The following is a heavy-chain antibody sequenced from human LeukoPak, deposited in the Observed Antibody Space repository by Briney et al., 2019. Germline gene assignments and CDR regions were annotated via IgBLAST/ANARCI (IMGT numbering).Heavy chain of an antibody. V-gene: IGHV3-23*01. CDR3: AKDRVTMVRGVTDFDY. CDR2: ISGSGGST. D-gene: IGHD3-10*01. J-gene: IGHJ4*02. CDR1: GFTFSSYA. Sequence: GGSLRLSCAASGFTFSSYAMSWVRKAPGEGLEWFSAISGSGGSTYYADSVKGRFTISRDNSKNTLYLQMNSLRAEDTAVYYCAKDRVTMVRGVTDFDYWGQGTLVTVSS.